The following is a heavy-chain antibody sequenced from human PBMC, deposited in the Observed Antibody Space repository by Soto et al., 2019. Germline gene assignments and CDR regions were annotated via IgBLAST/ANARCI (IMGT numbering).Heavy chain of an antibody. CDR3: AKAKNDYNWDNRPPFDY. Sequence: GGSLRLSCEASGFTLRNYAMTWVRQAPGKGLEWVSLISANDVGTYYAESVKTRFTISTDQSRNTVYLQMDSLRADDTAIYYCAKAKNDYNWDNRPPFDYSGQRTLGTVSS. V-gene: IGHV3-23*01. CDR2: ISANDVGT. CDR1: GFTLRNYA. J-gene: IGHJ4*02. D-gene: IGHD1-20*01.